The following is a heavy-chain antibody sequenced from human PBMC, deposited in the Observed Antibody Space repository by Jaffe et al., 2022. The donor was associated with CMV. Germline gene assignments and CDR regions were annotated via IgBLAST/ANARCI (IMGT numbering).Heavy chain of an antibody. V-gene: IGHV4-59*08. CDR2: IYYSGST. J-gene: IGHJ3*02. CDR3: ASTHTRVEMATTDAFDI. D-gene: IGHD5-12*01. CDR1: GGSISSYY. Sequence: QVQLQESGPGLVKPSETLSLTCTVSGGSISSYYWSWIRQPPGKGLEWIGYIYYSGSTNYNPSLKSRVTISVDTSKNQFSLKLSSVTAADTAVYYCASTHTRVEMATTDAFDIWGQGTMVTVSS.